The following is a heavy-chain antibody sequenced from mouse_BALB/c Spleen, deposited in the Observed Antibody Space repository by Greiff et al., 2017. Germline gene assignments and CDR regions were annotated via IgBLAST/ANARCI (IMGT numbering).Heavy chain of an antibody. V-gene: IGHV5-4*02. D-gene: IGHD4-1*01. CDR3: ARDQTGTYAMDY. CDR2: ISDGGSYT. J-gene: IGHJ4*01. CDR1: GFTFSDYY. Sequence: EVQLVESGGGLVKPGGSLKLSCAASGFTFSDYYMYWVRQTPEKRLEWVATISDGGSYTYYPDSVKGRFTISRDNAKNNLYLQMSSLKSEDTAMYYCARDQTGTYAMDYWGQGTSVTVSS.